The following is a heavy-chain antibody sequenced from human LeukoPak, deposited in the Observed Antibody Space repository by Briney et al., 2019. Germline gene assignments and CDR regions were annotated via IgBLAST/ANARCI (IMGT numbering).Heavy chain of an antibody. V-gene: IGHV3-23*01. J-gene: IGHJ4*02. CDR3: AKAGSYDILTAYFLADY. CDR1: GFSFSNYA. Sequence: PGGSLRLSCAASGFSFSNYATSWVRQAPGKGLEWVSAISGSAGNTYYADSVKGRFTISRDNSKNTVYLQMNSLRAEDTAIYYCAKAGSYDILTAYFLADYWGQGTLVIVSS. CDR2: ISGSAGNT. D-gene: IGHD3-9*01.